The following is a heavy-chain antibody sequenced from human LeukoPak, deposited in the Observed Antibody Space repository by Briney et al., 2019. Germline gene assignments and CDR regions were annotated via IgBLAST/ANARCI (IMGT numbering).Heavy chain of an antibody. CDR1: GGSISSSSYY. V-gene: IGHV4-39*07. J-gene: IGHJ6*02. D-gene: IGHD2-2*01. Sequence: PSETLSLTCTVSGGSISSSSYYWGWIRQPPGKGLEWIGSIYYSGSTYYNPSLKSRVTISVDTSKNQFSLKLSSVTAADTAVYYCARCPRSDLSSTSCYYYGMDVWGQGTTVTVSS. CDR2: IYYSGST. CDR3: ARCPRSDLSSTSCYYYGMDV.